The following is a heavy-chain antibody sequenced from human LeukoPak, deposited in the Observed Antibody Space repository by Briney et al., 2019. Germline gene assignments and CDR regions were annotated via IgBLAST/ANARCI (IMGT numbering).Heavy chain of an antibody. CDR1: GGSISIYY. D-gene: IGHD6-13*01. J-gene: IGHJ6*02. V-gene: IGHV4-59*08. Sequence: SETLSLTCTVSGGSISIYYWSWIRQPAGKGRGWIGYIYYSVSTNYNPSLKSRATISVGTSKNQSSLKLSSVPAADTAVYYCASLAGGSSSWPHYYYGMDVWGQGTTVTVSS. CDR3: ASLAGGSSSWPHYYYGMDV. CDR2: IYYSVST.